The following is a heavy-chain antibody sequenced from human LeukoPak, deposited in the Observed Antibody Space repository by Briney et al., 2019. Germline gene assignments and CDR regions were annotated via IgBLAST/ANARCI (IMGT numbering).Heavy chain of an antibody. Sequence: GGSLRLSCAASGFTFSGYGMHWGRQAPGKGLEWVAVISFDGSKKYYADAVKGRFTISRDTSKNTLYLQMNSLRAEDTAVYHCAKESSGWYGFDYWGQGTLVIVSS. CDR2: ISFDGSKK. D-gene: IGHD6-19*01. CDR1: GFTFSGYG. CDR3: AKESSGWYGFDY. V-gene: IGHV3-30*18. J-gene: IGHJ4*02.